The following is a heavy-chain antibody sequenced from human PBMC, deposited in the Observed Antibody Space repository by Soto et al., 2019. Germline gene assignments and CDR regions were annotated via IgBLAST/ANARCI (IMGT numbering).Heavy chain of an antibody. V-gene: IGHV1-69*01. CDR3: AGVMLWYKPGGWFDP. CDR1: GGTFSSYA. Sequence: QVQLVQSGAEVKKPGSSVKVSCKASGGTFSSYAISWVRQAPGQGLEWMGGIIPIFGTANYAQKYQGRVTITADEATSTAYMELSSRRSEDTAVYYCAGVMLWYKPGGWFDPWGQGTLVTVSS. CDR2: IIPIFGTA. J-gene: IGHJ5*02. D-gene: IGHD1-1*01.